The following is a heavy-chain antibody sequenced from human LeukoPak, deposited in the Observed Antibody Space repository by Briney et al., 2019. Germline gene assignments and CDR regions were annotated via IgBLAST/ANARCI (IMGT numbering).Heavy chain of an antibody. Sequence: GGSLRLSCAASGFTFSSYWMHWVRQAPGKGLVWVSNINSDGSTTTYADSVKGRFTISRDNAENTLYLQMNSLRAEDTAVYYCARDRRTTSGWPGQRIGAFDIWGQGTMVTVSS. V-gene: IGHV3-74*01. CDR3: ARDRRTTSGWPGQRIGAFDI. CDR2: INSDGSTT. CDR1: GFTFSSYW. D-gene: IGHD1/OR15-1a*01. J-gene: IGHJ3*02.